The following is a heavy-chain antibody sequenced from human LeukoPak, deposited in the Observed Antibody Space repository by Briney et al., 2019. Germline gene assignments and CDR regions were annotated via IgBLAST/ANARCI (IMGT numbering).Heavy chain of an antibody. J-gene: IGHJ4*02. Sequence: GGSLRLSCTASGFTFSNYAMSWVRQAPGKGLEWVSAISGSGDSTYYADSVKGRFTISRDNSKNTLYLQMNSLRVEDTAVYYCVKPEGGYHYFFDCWGQGTLVTVSP. CDR3: VKPEGGYHYFFDC. V-gene: IGHV3-23*01. CDR1: GFTFSNYA. CDR2: ISGSGDST. D-gene: IGHD3-22*01.